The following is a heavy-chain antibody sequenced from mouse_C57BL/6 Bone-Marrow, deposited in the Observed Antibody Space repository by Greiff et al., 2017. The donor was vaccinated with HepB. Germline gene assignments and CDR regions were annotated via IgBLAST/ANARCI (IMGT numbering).Heavy chain of an antibody. V-gene: IGHV5-9-1*02. CDR1: GFTFSSYA. CDR2: ISSGGDYI. J-gene: IGHJ4*01. D-gene: IGHD2-5*01. Sequence: EVMLVESGEGLVKPGGSLKLSCAASGFTFSSYAMSWVRQTPEKRLEWVAYISSGGDYIYYADTVKGRFTISRDNARNTLYLQMSSLKSEDTAMYYCTRDRGDSNYGSMDYWGQGTSVTVSS. CDR3: TRDRGDSNYGSMDY.